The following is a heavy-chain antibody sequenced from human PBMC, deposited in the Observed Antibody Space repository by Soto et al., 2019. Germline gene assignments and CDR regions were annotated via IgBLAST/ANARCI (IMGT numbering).Heavy chain of an antibody. CDR1: GFTFDDYA. V-gene: IGHV3-9*01. J-gene: IGHJ4*02. CDR2: ISWNSGSI. Sequence: EVQLVESGGGLVQPGRSLRLSCAASGFTFDDYAMHWVRQAPGKGLEWVSGISWNSGSIGYADSVKGRFTISRDNAKNSLYLQMNSLRAEDTALYYCAKGVRGSGSYPGFDYWGQGTLVNVSS. D-gene: IGHD1-26*01. CDR3: AKGVRGSGSYPGFDY.